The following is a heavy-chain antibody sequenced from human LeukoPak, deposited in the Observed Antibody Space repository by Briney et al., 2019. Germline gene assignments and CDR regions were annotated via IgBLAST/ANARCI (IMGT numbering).Heavy chain of an antibody. CDR1: GFTFSSYG. J-gene: IGHJ5*02. Sequence: PGGSLRLSCAASGFTFSSYGMHWVRQAPGKGLEWVAFIRYDGSNKYYADSVKGRFTISRDNSKNTLYLQMNSLRAEDTAVYYCALPQPAAAGTRAWFDPWGQGTLVTVSS. V-gene: IGHV3-30*02. D-gene: IGHD6-13*01. CDR3: ALPQPAAAGTRAWFDP. CDR2: IRYDGSNK.